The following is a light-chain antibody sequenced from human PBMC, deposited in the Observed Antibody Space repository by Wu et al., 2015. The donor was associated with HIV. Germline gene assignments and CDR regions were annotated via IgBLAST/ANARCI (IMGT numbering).Light chain of an antibody. CDR3: QQYGTSPTT. V-gene: IGKV3-20*01. CDR1: QRISSYN. J-gene: IGKJ3*01. CDR2: GTS. Sequence: EIVLTQSPGIVSLSPGDSASFSCRASQRISSYNLAWYQVKPDQAPRLLVHGTSNRATGIPDRFSGSGTGTDFTLTISRLEPEDFAIYFCQQYGTSPTTFGPGTKVDF.